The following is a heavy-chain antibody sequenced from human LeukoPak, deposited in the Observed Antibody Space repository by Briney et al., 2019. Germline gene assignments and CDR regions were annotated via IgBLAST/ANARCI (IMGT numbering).Heavy chain of an antibody. Sequence: PSETLSLTCTVSGGPINNDGYYCGWIRQSAGKGLEWHGRIYSSGITHYNPSLKRRVTLSVDTSKNQFSLNLTSVTAADTAVYYCAREGDYGDSDAFDMWGQGRVVTVSS. V-gene: IGHV4-61*02. CDR1: GGPINNDGYY. J-gene: IGHJ3*02. D-gene: IGHD4-17*01. CDR2: IYSSGIT. CDR3: AREGDYGDSDAFDM.